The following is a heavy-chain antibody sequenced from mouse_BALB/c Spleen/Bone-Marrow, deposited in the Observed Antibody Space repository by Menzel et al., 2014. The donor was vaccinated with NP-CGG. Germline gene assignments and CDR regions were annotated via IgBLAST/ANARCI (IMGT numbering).Heavy chain of an antibody. J-gene: IGHJ3*01. V-gene: IGHV14-3*02. D-gene: IGHD1-1*01. Sequence: VQLQQSGAELVKPGASVKLSCTASGFNIKDTYMHWVKQRPEQGLEWIGRIDPANGNTKYDPKFQGKATITADTSSNTASLQLSSLTSEDTAVYYCANYYYGSSLFAYWGQGTLVTVSA. CDR3: ANYYYGSSLFAY. CDR1: GFNIKDTY. CDR2: IDPANGNT.